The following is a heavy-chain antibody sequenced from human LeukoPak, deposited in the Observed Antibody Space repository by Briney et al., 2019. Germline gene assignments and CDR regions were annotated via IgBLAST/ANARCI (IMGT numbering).Heavy chain of an antibody. J-gene: IGHJ5*02. D-gene: IGHD2-15*01. CDR2: VYYSGTT. CDR3: ARGRRDIGYCSGGSCKYLRVQVGFDP. Sequence: PSQTLSLTCAVSGASISSSGYSWWWVRQPPGKGLEWIGYVYYSGTTYYNPSLNSRLTISADTSKNQFSLKLSSVTAADTAVYYCARGRRDIGYCSGGSCKYLRVQVGFDPWGQGTLVTVSS. CDR1: GASISSSGYS. V-gene: IGHV4-30-4*07.